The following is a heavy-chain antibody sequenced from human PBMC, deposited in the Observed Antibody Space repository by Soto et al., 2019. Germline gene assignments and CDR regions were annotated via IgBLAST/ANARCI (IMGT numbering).Heavy chain of an antibody. CDR1: GYSFTSYW. Sequence: PGESLKISCKGSGYSFTSYWISWVRQMPGKGLEWMGRIDPSDSYTNYSPSFQGHVTISADKSISTAYLQWSSLKASDTAMYYCATPVPAAPFASEYYYGMDVWGQGTTVTVSS. J-gene: IGHJ6*02. CDR3: ATPVPAAPFASEYYYGMDV. D-gene: IGHD2-2*01. V-gene: IGHV5-10-1*01. CDR2: IDPSDSYT.